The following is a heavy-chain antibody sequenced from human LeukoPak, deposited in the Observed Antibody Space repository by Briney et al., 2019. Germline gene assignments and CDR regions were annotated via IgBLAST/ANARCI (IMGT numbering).Heavy chain of an antibody. CDR2: IGGSGSST. CDR1: GFIFRNYA. V-gene: IGHV3-23*01. Sequence: GGSLRLSCAASGFIFRNYAMSWVRQAPGKGLDWVAAIGGSGSSTYYADSVKGRFTISRDNSKNTLYLQMNSLRAEDTAMYYCAKVSLNMVNDAFDIWGQGTMVSVSS. D-gene: IGHD4/OR15-4a*01. CDR3: AKVSLNMVNDAFDI. J-gene: IGHJ3*02.